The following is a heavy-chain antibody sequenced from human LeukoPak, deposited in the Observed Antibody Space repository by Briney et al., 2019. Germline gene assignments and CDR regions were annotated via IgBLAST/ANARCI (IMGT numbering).Heavy chain of an antibody. CDR2: IRGKAYGGTT. D-gene: IGHD1-26*01. Sequence: GRSLRLSCTASGFTFGDYAMSWVRQAPGKGLEWVGFIRGKAYGGTTEYAASVKGRFTISRDDSKSIAYLQMNSLKTEDTAVYYCTKYSGSYPYFDYWGQGTLVTVSS. J-gene: IGHJ4*02. CDR3: TKYSGSYPYFDY. V-gene: IGHV3-49*04. CDR1: GFTFGDYA.